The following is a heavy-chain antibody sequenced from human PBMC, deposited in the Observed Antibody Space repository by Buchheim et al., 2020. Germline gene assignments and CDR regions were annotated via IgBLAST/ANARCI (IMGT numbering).Heavy chain of an antibody. V-gene: IGHV3-23*01. CDR1: GFPFSSYD. CDR3: AQGGLIPF. D-gene: IGHD2-8*01. J-gene: IGHJ4*02. CDR2: ISGSGGSI. Sequence: EVQILESGGTLVQPGGSLRLSCAAPGFPFSSYDMSWVRQAPGKGLEWVSAISGSGGSIYYADSVKGRFTISRDNSRHTLYLQMNSLRAEDTAVYYCAQGGLIPFWGQGT.